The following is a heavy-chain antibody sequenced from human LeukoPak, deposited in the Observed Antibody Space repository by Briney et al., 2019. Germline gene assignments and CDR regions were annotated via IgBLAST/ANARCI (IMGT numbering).Heavy chain of an antibody. Sequence: GGSLRLSCVVSGFDFSGFSMSWVRQAPGKGLEWVAIMEEYGSYIFYVDSVKSRFIISRDNARNSLYLQMNNLRAEDTAVYYCARPRGCGSARCNNFDSWGQGTLVTVSS. D-gene: IGHD2-2*01. J-gene: IGHJ4*02. CDR1: GFDFSGFS. V-gene: IGHV3-7*01. CDR2: MEEYGSYI. CDR3: ARPRGCGSARCNNFDS.